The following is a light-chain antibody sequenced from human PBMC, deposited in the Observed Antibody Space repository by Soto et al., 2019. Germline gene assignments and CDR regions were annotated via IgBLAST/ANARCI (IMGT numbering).Light chain of an antibody. V-gene: IGKV1-5*01. J-gene: IGKJ1*01. CDR2: DAS. Sequence: DIQMTQSPSPLSASVGHGLTITCRASQRISTWLAWYQQKPGKAPKLLISDASSLETGVPSRFSGSGSGTEFTLTINSLQPDDFATYYCQQYKSYWTFGQGTKVDIK. CDR3: QQYKSYWT. CDR1: QRISTW.